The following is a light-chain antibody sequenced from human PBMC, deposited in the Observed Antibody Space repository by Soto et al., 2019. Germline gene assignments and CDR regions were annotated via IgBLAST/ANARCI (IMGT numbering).Light chain of an antibody. Sequence: EIVLTQSPATLSLSPGERATLSCRASQSVSSYLAWYKQKPGQPPRLLIYDASNRATGLPARFSDSGSGTDFTLTISSLEPEDFAVYYCQQRSNWPPYTFGQGTKLEIK. CDR3: QQRSNWPPYT. V-gene: IGKV3-11*01. CDR2: DAS. CDR1: QSVSSY. J-gene: IGKJ2*01.